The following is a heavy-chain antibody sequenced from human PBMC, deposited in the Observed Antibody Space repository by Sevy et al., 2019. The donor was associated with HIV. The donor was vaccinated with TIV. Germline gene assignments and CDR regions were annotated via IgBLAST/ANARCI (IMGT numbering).Heavy chain of an antibody. Sequence: AGSLRLSCAASGFTFSSYGMHWVRQAPGKGLEWVAFIRYDGSNKYYADSVKGRFTISTDNSKNTLYLQMNSLRAEDTAVYYCAKSGERWLQFNYFDYWGQGTLVTVSS. D-gene: IGHD5-12*01. V-gene: IGHV3-30*02. CDR3: AKSGERWLQFNYFDY. CDR1: GFTFSSYG. CDR2: IRYDGSNK. J-gene: IGHJ4*02.